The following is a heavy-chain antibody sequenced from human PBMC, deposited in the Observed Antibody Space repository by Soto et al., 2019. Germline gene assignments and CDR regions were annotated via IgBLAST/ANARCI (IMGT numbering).Heavy chain of an antibody. D-gene: IGHD3-9*01. CDR3: AKDLVHDILTQVFDY. V-gene: IGHV3-23*01. Sequence: GGSLRLSCAACGFTFSSYAMSWVLQAPGNGLEWVSAIRGSGGITYYADSVKGRFTISRDNSKNTLYLQMNSLRADDTAVYYCAKDLVHDILTQVFDYWGQGTLVTVSS. CDR2: IRGSGGIT. J-gene: IGHJ4*02. CDR1: GFTFSSYA.